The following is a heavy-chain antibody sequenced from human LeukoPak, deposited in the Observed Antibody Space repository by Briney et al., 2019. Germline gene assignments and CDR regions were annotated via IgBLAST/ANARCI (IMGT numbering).Heavy chain of an antibody. J-gene: IGHJ4*02. D-gene: IGHD3-10*01. Sequence: SETLSLTCAVYGGSFSGYYWSWIRQPPGKGLEWIGEINHSGSTNYNPSLKSRVTISVDTSKNQFSLKLSSVTAADTAVYYCARATMVRGVISQWGQGTLVTVSS. CDR2: INHSGST. CDR3: ARATMVRGVISQ. V-gene: IGHV4-34*01. CDR1: GGSFSGYY.